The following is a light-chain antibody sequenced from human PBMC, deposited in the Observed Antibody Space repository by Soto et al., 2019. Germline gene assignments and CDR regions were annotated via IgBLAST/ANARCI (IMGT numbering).Light chain of an antibody. CDR3: SSYKSSSTLEV. J-gene: IGLJ1*01. CDR2: DVS. V-gene: IGLV2-14*03. Sequence: QSALTQPASVSGSPGQSITIPCTGTSSDIGGHNYVSWYQQHPGKAPKLMIYDVSNRPSGVSNRFSGSKSGNTASLTISGLQAEHEADYYCSSYKSSSTLEVFGTGTKLTVL. CDR1: SSDIGGHNY.